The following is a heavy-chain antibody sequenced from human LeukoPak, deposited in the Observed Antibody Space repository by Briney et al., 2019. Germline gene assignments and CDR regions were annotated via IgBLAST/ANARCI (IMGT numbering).Heavy chain of an antibody. Sequence: PGGSLRLSCAASGFTFNNYWMTWVRQAPGKGLEWMGGFDSEDGETVYAQKFQGRVTMTEDTSTDTAYMELSSLKSEDTAVYYCATENHYDTSGYYLVSGFDIWGQGTMITVSS. J-gene: IGHJ3*02. CDR2: FDSEDGET. V-gene: IGHV1-24*01. CDR3: ATENHYDTSGYYLVSGFDI. D-gene: IGHD3-22*01. CDR1: GFTFNNYW.